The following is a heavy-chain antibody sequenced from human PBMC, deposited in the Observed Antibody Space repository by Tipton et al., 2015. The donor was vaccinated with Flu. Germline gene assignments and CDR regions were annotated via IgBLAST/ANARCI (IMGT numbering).Heavy chain of an antibody. Sequence: QLVQSGGGLVQPGGSLRLSCAASGFTFSSYEMNWVRQAPGKGLEWVSYISSSGSTIYYADSVKGRFTISRDSAKNSLYLQMNSLRAEDTAVYYCASGDFWSGYYTDYWGQGTLVTVSS. V-gene: IGHV3-48*03. D-gene: IGHD3-3*01. CDR2: ISSSGSTI. CDR3: ASGDFWSGYYTDY. J-gene: IGHJ4*02. CDR1: GFTFSSYE.